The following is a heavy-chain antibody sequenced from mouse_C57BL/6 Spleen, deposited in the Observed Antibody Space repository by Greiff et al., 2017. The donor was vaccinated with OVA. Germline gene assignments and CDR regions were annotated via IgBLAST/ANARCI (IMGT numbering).Heavy chain of an antibody. CDR2: IYPRSGNT. V-gene: IGHV1-81*01. CDR1: GYTFPSYG. Sequence: VKLMESGAELARPGASVKLSCKASGYTFPSYGISWVKQRTGPGLEWIGEIYPRSGNTSYNAKFKGNATLTADKSSSTAYMELRSLTSEDSAVYFCARDYGSSFDYWGQGTTLTVSS. CDR3: ARDYGSSFDY. D-gene: IGHD1-1*01. J-gene: IGHJ2*01.